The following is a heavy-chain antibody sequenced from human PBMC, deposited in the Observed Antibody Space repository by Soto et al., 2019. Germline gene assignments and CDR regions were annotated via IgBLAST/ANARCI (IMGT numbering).Heavy chain of an antibody. V-gene: IGHV4-39*01. Sequence: QLQLQESGPGLVKPSETLSLTCTVSGGSISSSSYYWGWIRQPPGKGLEWIGSIYYSGSTYYNPSLKSRVTISVDTSKNQFSLKLSSVTAADTAVYYCARHRVRGVDPDYWGQGTLVTVSS. CDR3: ARHRVRGVDPDY. CDR2: IYYSGST. D-gene: IGHD3-10*01. CDR1: GGSISSSSYY. J-gene: IGHJ4*02.